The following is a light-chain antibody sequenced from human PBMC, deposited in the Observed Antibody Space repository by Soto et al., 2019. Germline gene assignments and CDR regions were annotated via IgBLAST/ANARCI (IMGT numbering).Light chain of an antibody. CDR3: QQYGISPPYT. Sequence: EIVLTQSPGTLSLSPGERATLSCRASQSVSSSYLAWYQQKPGQAPRLLIYGASSRATGIPDRFSGSGSGTDFTLTISRLEPEDCAVYYCQQYGISPPYTFGQGTKLEIK. CDR2: GAS. CDR1: QSVSSSY. J-gene: IGKJ2*01. V-gene: IGKV3-20*01.